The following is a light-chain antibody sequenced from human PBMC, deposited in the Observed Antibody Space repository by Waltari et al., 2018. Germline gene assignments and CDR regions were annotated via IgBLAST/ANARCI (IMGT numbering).Light chain of an antibody. CDR1: QRGGRY. Sequence: EIVLTQSPGTRSFSPGERAPLSCRASQRGGRYLAWYKQEHGQATRLLIYDASTRATGSPDRFSGGGSGTDFSLTISRLEPEDFAVYYCQMYVRLPVTFGQGTKVEI. CDR2: DAS. J-gene: IGKJ1*01. V-gene: IGKV3-20*01. CDR3: QMYVRLPVT.